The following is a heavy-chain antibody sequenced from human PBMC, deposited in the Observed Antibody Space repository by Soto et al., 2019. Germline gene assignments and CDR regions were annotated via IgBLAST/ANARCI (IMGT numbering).Heavy chain of an antibody. D-gene: IGHD2-21*01. Sequence: GGSLRLSCAAFGFTFSSYDMHWVRQATGKGLEWVSAIGTAGDTYYPGSVKGRFTISRENAKNSLYLQMNSLRAEDTAVYYCAIDQMMGDPGYYYYGMDVWGQGTTVTVSS. CDR2: IGTAGDT. J-gene: IGHJ6*02. CDR1: GFTFSSYD. CDR3: AIDQMMGDPGYYYYGMDV. V-gene: IGHV3-13*01.